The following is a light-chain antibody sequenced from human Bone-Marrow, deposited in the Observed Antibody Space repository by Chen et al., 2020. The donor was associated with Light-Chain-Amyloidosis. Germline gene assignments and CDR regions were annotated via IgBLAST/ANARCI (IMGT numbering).Light chain of an antibody. J-gene: IGLJ2*01. V-gene: IGLV2-23*02. CDR3: SSYAGGTTFVI. Sequence: QSALTPPASVSGSPGQSITISCTGTSSDVGSYNLVSWYQQHPGKVPNLMIYDDSKRPSGVSDRFSGSKSGNTASLTISGLQAEDEADYYCSSYAGGTTFVIFGGGTKLTVL. CDR2: DDS. CDR1: SSDVGSYNL.